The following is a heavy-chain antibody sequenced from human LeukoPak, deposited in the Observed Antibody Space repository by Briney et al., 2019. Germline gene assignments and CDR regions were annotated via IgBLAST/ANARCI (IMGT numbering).Heavy chain of an antibody. V-gene: IGHV1-69*13. Sequence: ASVKVSCKASGYTFTNYGISWVRQAPGQGLEWMGGIIPIFGTANYAQKFQGRVTITADESTSTAYMELSSLRSEDTAVYYCAREIQPSSSWPYYFDYWGQGTLVTVSS. D-gene: IGHD6-13*01. CDR1: GYTFTNYG. J-gene: IGHJ4*02. CDR3: AREIQPSSSWPYYFDY. CDR2: IIPIFGTA.